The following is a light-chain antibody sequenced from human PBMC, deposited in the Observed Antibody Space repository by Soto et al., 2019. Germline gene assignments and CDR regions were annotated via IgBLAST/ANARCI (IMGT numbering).Light chain of an antibody. J-gene: IGKJ1*01. CDR3: QQHNSYSKT. Sequence: DIQMTQSPSTLAASLGDRVTITCRASQSISSWLAWYQQKPGKAPKLLIYDASSLESGVPSRFRGSGSGTEFTLTISSLQPDDFETYYCQQHNSYSKTFGQGTKVDIK. CDR2: DAS. V-gene: IGKV1-5*01. CDR1: QSISSW.